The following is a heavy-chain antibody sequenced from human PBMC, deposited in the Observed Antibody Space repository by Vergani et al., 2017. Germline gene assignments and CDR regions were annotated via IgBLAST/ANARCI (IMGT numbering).Heavy chain of an antibody. D-gene: IGHD6-6*01. Sequence: QLQLQELGPRLVKPSETLSLTCSLSGMSISNNNYYWGWIRQPPGKGLEWIGSIYDSRNNNYSPSLKSRVSISVDTSKNQFSLNLTSVTAADTAVYYCARHLRQLARNDVFDIWGHGTLVTVSS. V-gene: IGHV4-39*01. CDR3: ARHLRQLARNDVFDI. CDR2: IYDSRNN. J-gene: IGHJ3*02. CDR1: GMSISNNNYY.